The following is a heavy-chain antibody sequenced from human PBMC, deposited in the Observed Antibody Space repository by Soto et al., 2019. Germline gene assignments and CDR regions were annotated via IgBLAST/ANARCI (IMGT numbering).Heavy chain of an antibody. CDR3: ARVWDCSSNPLGVFDI. CDR2: INPNSGGT. J-gene: IGHJ3*02. CDR1: GYTFTGYY. D-gene: IGHD6-6*01. V-gene: IGHV1-2*04. Sequence: ASVKVSCKASGYTFTGYYMHWVRQAPGQGLEWMGWINPNSGGTNYAQQLQDWVTLTRDTSISTAYMELSSLRSDDTAVYYCARVWDCSSNPLGVFDIWGQGTTVTVSS.